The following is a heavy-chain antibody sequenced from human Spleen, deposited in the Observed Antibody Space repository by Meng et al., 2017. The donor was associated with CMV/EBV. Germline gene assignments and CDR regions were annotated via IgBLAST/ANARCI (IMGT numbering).Heavy chain of an antibody. CDR1: GFTFSSYE. J-gene: IGHJ6*02. CDR2: ISSSGSTI. CDR3: ARDQGKINWKGGMDV. D-gene: IGHD1-20*01. V-gene: IGHV3-48*03. Sequence: GGSLRLSCAASGFTFSSYEMNWVRQAPGKGLEWVSYISSSGSTIYYTDSVKGRFTISRDNAKNSLYLQMNSLRAEDTAVYYCARDQGKINWKGGMDVWGQGTTVTVSS.